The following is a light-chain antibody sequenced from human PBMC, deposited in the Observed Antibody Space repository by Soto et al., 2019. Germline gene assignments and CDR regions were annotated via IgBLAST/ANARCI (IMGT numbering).Light chain of an antibody. Sequence: EIVLTQSPATLSLSPGERATLSCRASQSVSSYLAWYQQKPGHAPRLLSYDASNRATGILSMFSGSWSRQVFNLPISMLEPEDFAVYNCQQRSNWPPLFGPGTKVDIK. CDR1: QSVSSY. CDR2: DAS. V-gene: IGKV3-11*01. J-gene: IGKJ3*01. CDR3: QQRSNWPPL.